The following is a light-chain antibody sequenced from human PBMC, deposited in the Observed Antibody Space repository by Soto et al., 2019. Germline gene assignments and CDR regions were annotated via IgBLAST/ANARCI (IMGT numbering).Light chain of an antibody. V-gene: IGLV6-57*01. J-gene: IGLJ3*02. CDR2: EDN. Sequence: NFMLTQPHSVSESPGKTVIISCTRSSGSIASNYVQWYQQRPGSSPTTVIYEDNQRPSGVPDRFSGSIDSSSNSASLTISGLETEDEADYFCQSYYATNQVFGGGTQLTVL. CDR3: QSYYATNQV. CDR1: SGSIASNY.